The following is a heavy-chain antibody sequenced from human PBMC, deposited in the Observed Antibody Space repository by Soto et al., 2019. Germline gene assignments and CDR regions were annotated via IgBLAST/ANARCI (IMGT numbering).Heavy chain of an antibody. V-gene: IGHV4-59*12. CDR3: ARDRGITGTFRV. D-gene: IGHD1-7*01. J-gene: IGHJ3*01. CDR1: GHSITSYY. CDR2: IYYTGNT. Sequence: SETLSLTCTVSGHSITSYYWSWIRQPPGKGLEWIGYIYYTGNTNYNPSLESRVTISVDTSKNQFSLKLRSVTAADTAIYYCARDRGITGTFRVWGQGTMVTVSS.